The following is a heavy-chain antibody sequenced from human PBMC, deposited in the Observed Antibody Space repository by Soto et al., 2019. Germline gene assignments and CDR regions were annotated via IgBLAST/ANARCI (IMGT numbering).Heavy chain of an antibody. CDR2: IIPIFGTA. D-gene: IGHD3-22*01. CDR3: ARGGEKDDSSGYYRLDY. CDR1: GGTFSSYA. Sequence: ASVKVSCKASGGTFSSYAISWVRQAPGQGLEWMGGIIPIFGTANYAQKFQGRVTITADESTSTAYMELSSLRSEDTAVYYCARGGEKDDSSGYYRLDYWGQGTLVTVSS. J-gene: IGHJ4*02. V-gene: IGHV1-69*13.